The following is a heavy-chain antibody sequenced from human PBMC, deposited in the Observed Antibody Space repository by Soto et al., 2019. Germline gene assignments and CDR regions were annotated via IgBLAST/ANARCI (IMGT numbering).Heavy chain of an antibody. CDR3: ARGRARYSSN. D-gene: IGHD6-13*01. CDR1: GGSVSSGSYY. J-gene: IGHJ1*01. CDR2: IYYSGST. Sequence: QVQLQESGPGLVKPSETLSLTCTVSGGSVSSGSYYWSWIRQPPGKGLEWIGYIYYSGSTNYNPSLKSRVTRSVDTSKNQFSLKLSSVTAADTAGYYCARGRARYSSNWGQGTLVTVSS. V-gene: IGHV4-61*01.